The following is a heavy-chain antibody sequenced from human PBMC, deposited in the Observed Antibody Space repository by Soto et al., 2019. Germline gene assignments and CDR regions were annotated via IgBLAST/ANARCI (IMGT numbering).Heavy chain of an antibody. CDR2: ISSSGSTI. Sequence: GSLRLSCAASGFTFSSYEMNWVRQAPGKGLEWVSYISSSGSTIYYADSVKGRFTISRDNAKNSLYLQMNSLRAEDTAVYYCARVSNYDFWSGYYRYYYYYGMDVWGQGTTVTVSS. CDR3: ARVSNYDFWSGYYRYYYYYGMDV. V-gene: IGHV3-48*03. CDR1: GFTFSSYE. J-gene: IGHJ6*02. D-gene: IGHD3-3*01.